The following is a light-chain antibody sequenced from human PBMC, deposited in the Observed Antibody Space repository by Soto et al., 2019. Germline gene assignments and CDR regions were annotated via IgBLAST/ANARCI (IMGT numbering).Light chain of an antibody. CDR2: DAS. CDR1: QSVSSY. Sequence: EIVLTQSPATLSLSPGERATLSCRASQSVSSYLAWYQQKPGQAPRLLIYDASNRATVIPARFSGSGSGTDFTLTISSLEPEDFAVDYCQQRSNWPPYTFGQGTKLEIK. J-gene: IGKJ2*01. CDR3: QQRSNWPPYT. V-gene: IGKV3-11*01.